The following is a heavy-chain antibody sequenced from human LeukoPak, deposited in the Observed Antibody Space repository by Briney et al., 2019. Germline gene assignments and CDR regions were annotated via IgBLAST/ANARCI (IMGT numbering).Heavy chain of an antibody. J-gene: IGHJ4*02. D-gene: IGHD3-10*01. CDR2: VYNSGST. CDR3: VRDRELNY. Sequence: SETLSLTRTVSGGSISIYYWSWIRQPPGKGLEWIGYVYNSGSTDYNPSLKSRVTISADTSKNQFSLRLSSVTAADTAVYYCVRDRELNYWGQGTLVTVSS. CDR1: GGSISIYY. V-gene: IGHV4-59*01.